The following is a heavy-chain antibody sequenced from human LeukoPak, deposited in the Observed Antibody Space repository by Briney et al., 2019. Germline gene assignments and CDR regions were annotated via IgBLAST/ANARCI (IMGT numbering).Heavy chain of an antibody. CDR3: ARGPPSWNEYFDY. V-gene: IGHV3-30*14. J-gene: IGHJ4*02. CDR2: ISYDGSNK. CDR1: GFTFSSYA. D-gene: IGHD1-1*01. Sequence: GRSLRLSCAASGFTFSSYAMHWVRQAPGKGLEWVAVISYDGSNKYYADSVKGRFTISRDNSKNTLYLQMNSLRAEDTAVYYCARGPPSWNEYFDYWGQGTLVTVSS.